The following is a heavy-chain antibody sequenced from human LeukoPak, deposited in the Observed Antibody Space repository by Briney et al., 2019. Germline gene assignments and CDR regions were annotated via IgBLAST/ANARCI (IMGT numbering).Heavy chain of an antibody. CDR2: INPNSGGT. V-gene: IGHV1-2*02. CDR1: GYTFTGYY. J-gene: IGHJ5*02. Sequence: GTSVKVSCKASGYTFTGYYMHWVRQAPGQGLEWMGWINPNSGGTNYAQKFQGRVTMTRDTSISTAYMELSRLRSDDTAVYYCARAAVVVVVEPWFDPWGQGTLVTVSS. CDR3: ARAAVVVVVEPWFDP. D-gene: IGHD2-15*01.